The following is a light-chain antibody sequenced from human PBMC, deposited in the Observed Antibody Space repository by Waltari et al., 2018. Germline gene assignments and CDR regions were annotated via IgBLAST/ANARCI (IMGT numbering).Light chain of an antibody. Sequence: QSVLTQPPSASGTPGQRVNISCSGSTSNIGSHHVYWYQQLPGTAPKLLILRNNQRPSGVPGRFSGSKSGTSASLAISGLRSEDEADYYCAAWDDSLRGRVFGGGTKLTVL. CDR2: RNN. J-gene: IGLJ3*02. CDR1: TSNIGSHH. V-gene: IGLV1-47*01. CDR3: AAWDDSLRGRV.